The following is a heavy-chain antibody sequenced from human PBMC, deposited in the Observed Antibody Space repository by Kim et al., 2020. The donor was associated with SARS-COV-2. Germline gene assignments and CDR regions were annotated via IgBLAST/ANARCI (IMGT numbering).Heavy chain of an antibody. Sequence: DTRYSPSFQGQVTISADKSISTAYLQWSSLKASDTAMYYCARRDGATFDYWGQGTLVTVSA. J-gene: IGHJ4*02. CDR2: DT. CDR3: ARRDGATFDY. V-gene: IGHV5-51*01. D-gene: IGHD1-26*01.